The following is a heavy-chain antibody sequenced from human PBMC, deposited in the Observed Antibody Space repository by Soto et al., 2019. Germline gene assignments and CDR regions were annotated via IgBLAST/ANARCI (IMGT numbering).Heavy chain of an antibody. Sequence: ASVKVSCKASGYTFTNYGITWVRQAPGRGLEWMGWISAYNGKTNYAQKFQGRVTMTTDTSTSTAFMELRSLTSDDTAVYYSGRDCPVPPATPNNWYDPWGQGTLVTVSS. CDR3: GRDCPVPPATPNNWYDP. V-gene: IGHV1-18*01. J-gene: IGHJ5*02. CDR2: ISAYNGKT. D-gene: IGHD2-2*02. CDR1: GYTFTNYG.